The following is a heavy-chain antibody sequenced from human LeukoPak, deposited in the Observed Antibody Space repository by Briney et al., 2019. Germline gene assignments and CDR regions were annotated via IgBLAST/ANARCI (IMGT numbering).Heavy chain of an antibody. CDR3: ARGYSSSSPYFDY. D-gene: IGHD6-6*01. CDR2: ISSSSSYI. CDR1: GFTFSSYS. J-gene: IGHJ4*02. Sequence: GESLKISCAASGFTFSSYSMNWVRQAPGKGLEWVSSISSSSSYIYYADSVKGRFTISRDNAKNSLYPQMNSLRAEDTAVYYCARGYSSSSPYFDYWGQGTLVTVSS. V-gene: IGHV3-21*01.